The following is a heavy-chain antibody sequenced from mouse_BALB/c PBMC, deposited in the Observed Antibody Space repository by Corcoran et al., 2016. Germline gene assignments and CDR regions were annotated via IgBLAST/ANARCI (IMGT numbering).Heavy chain of an antibody. CDR2: IDPANGNT. Sequence: EVQLQQSGAELVKPGASVKLSCTASGFNITDTYMHWVKQRPEQGLEWIGRIDPANGNTKYDTKFQGKATITADTSSNTAYLQLSSLTSEDTAVYYCARKYGKGIYFDYWGQGTTLTVSS. J-gene: IGHJ2*01. CDR1: GFNITDTY. V-gene: IGHV14-3*02. CDR3: ARKYGKGIYFDY. D-gene: IGHD2-10*02.